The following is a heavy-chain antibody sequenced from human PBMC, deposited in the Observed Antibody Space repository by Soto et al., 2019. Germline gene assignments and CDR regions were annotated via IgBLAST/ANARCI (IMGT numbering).Heavy chain of an antibody. D-gene: IGHD3-22*01. V-gene: IGHV4-31*03. CDR2: IYYSGST. Sequence: TLYPSCTVSGCSISSGCYYWSLIRQHPGKGLEWIGYIYYSGSTYYNPSLKSRVTISVDTSKKQFSLKLSSVTAADTAVYYCARGYSSGYSFDQWGQGTLVTVSS. CDR3: ARGYSSGYSFDQ. CDR1: GCSISSGCYY. J-gene: IGHJ4*02.